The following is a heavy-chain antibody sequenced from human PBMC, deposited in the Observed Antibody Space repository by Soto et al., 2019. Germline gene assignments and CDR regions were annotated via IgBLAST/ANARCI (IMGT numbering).Heavy chain of an antibody. Sequence: PGGSLRLSCAASGFTFSSYGMRWVRQAPGKGLEWVAIISYDGNYKHHADSVKGRFTISRDNSKNTLYLQMNSLRAEDTAVYYCGKVSTYYYDSTFDFWGQGTLVTVSS. J-gene: IGHJ4*02. D-gene: IGHD3-22*01. CDR2: ISYDGNYK. V-gene: IGHV3-30*18. CDR3: GKVSTYYYDSTFDF. CDR1: GFTFSSYG.